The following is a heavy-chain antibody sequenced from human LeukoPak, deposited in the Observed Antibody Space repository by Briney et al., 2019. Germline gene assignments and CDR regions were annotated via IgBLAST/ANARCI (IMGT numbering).Heavy chain of an antibody. CDR1: GGSFSGYY. Sequence: SETLSLTCAVYGGSFSGYYWSGIRQPPGKGREWIGEINHSGSTNYNPSLKSRVTISVDTSKNQFSLKLSSVTAADTAVYYCARTEQWPIDYWGQGTLVTVSS. CDR3: ARTEQWPIDY. D-gene: IGHD6-19*01. J-gene: IGHJ4*02. CDR2: INHSGST. V-gene: IGHV4-34*01.